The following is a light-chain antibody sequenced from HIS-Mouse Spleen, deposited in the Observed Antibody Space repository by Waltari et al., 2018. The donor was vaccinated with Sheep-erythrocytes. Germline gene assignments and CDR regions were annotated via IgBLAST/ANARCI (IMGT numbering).Light chain of an antibody. CDR3: QSADSSGTYWV. J-gene: IGLJ3*02. Sequence: SYELTQPPSVSVSPGQTARITCSGDALPNQYAYWYQQKPGQAPVLGIYKDSERPSGIPERFSGSSSGTTVTLTISGVQAEDEADYYCQSADSSGTYWVFGGGTKLTVL. CDR2: KDS. V-gene: IGLV3-25*03. CDR1: ALPNQY.